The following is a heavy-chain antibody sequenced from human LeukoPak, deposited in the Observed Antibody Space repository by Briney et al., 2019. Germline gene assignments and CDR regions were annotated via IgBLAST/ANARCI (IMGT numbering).Heavy chain of an antibody. J-gene: IGHJ4*02. Sequence: SETLSLTCAVYGGSFSGYYWSWIRQPPGKGLEWIGEINHSGSTNYNLSLKSRVTISVDTSKNQFSLKLSSVTAADTAVYYCARGGGNSSSGWGQGTLVTVSS. CDR1: GGSFSGYY. CDR3: ARGGGNSSSG. D-gene: IGHD6-6*01. V-gene: IGHV4-34*01. CDR2: INHSGST.